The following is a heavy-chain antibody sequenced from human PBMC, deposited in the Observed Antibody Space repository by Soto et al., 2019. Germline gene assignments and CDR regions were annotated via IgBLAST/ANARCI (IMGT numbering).Heavy chain of an antibody. CDR1: GFTFSSYA. V-gene: IGHV3-30-3*01. CDR2: ISYDGSNK. CDR3: ARAMWVRTVDTARVRGYGMDV. Sequence: GGSLRLSCAASGFTFSSYAMHWVRQAPGKGLEWVAVISYDGSNKYYADSVKGRFTISRDNSKNTLYLQMNSLRAEDTAVYYCARAMWVRTVDTARVRGYGMDVWGQGTTVTVSS. D-gene: IGHD5-18*01. J-gene: IGHJ6*02.